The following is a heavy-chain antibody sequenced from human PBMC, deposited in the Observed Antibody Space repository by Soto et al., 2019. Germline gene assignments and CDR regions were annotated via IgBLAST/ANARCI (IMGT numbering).Heavy chain of an antibody. D-gene: IGHD3-10*01. J-gene: IGHJ4*02. V-gene: IGHV1-8*01. Sequence: ASVKVSCKASGNTFTSYDINWVRQATGHGLGWMGWINPNSGNIGYAQKFQGRVTMTRDTAIRTAYMEVSRLRSADTAVYYCARGRASGSYYLLDYWGQGTLVTVSS. CDR2: INPNSGNI. CDR1: GNTFTSYD. CDR3: ARGRASGSYYLLDY.